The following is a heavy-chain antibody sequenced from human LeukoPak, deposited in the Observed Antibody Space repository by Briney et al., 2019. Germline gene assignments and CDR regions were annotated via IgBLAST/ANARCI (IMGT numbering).Heavy chain of an antibody. D-gene: IGHD2-2*02. J-gene: IGHJ5*02. Sequence: PSETLSLTCTVSGGSISSYYWSWIRQPPGKGLEWIGYIYYSGSTNYNPSLKSRVTISVDTSKNQFSLKLSSVTAADAAVYYCARVTGGRYCSTTSCYMRGWFDPWGQGTLVTVSS. CDR3: ARVTGGRYCSTTSCYMRGWFDP. CDR1: GGSISSYY. CDR2: IYYSGST. V-gene: IGHV4-59*01.